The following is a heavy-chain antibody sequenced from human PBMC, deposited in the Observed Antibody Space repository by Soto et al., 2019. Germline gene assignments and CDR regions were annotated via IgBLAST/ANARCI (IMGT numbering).Heavy chain of an antibody. CDR3: ARDVWCGGSACYSYEPAGNWFDP. CDR1: GYSFTNYG. D-gene: IGHD2-15*01. V-gene: IGHV1-18*01. J-gene: IGHJ5*02. CDR2: ISPHNGNT. Sequence: ASVKVSCKTSGYSFTNYGVSWVRQAPGQGLEWMGWISPHNGNTNYAQRLQGRVTMTTDTSTSTAYMELRSLTSDDTAIYCCARDVWCGGSACYSYEPAGNWFDPWGQGTPVTVSS.